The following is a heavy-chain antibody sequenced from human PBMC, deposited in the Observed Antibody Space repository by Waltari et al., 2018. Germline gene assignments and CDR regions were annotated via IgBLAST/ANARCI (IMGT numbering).Heavy chain of an antibody. Sequence: QVQLQESGPGLVKPSETLSLTCTVSGGSISSYYWGWIRQPPGMGLEWIGYIYYSGSTTYTPSLTRRVTISVDTYKNQFSLKLSSVTAADTAVYYWVFGYYYYMDVWGNGTTVTVSS. D-gene: IGHD1-20*01. V-gene: IGHV4-59*01. CDR3: VFGYYYYMDV. J-gene: IGHJ6*03. CDR2: IYYSGST. CDR1: GGSISSYY.